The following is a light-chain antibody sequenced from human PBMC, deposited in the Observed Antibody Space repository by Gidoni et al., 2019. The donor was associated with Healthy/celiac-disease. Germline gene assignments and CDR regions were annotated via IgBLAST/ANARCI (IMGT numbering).Light chain of an antibody. J-gene: IGKJ1*01. CDR2: KAS. CDR3: QQYNSYSWT. CDR1: QSSSSW. Sequence: ITCRASQSSSSWLAWYQQKPGKAPKLLIEKASSLESGVPSRFSGSGSGTEFTLTISSLQPDDFATYYCQQYNSYSWTFXQXTKVEIK. V-gene: IGKV1-5*03.